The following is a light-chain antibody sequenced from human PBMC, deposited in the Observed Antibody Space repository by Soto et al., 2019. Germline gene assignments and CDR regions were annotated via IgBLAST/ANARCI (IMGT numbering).Light chain of an antibody. CDR1: SSNIGAGYD. CDR3: QSYDSSLSGYV. J-gene: IGLJ1*01. Sequence: QSVLTQPPSVSGAPGQRVTISCTGSSSNIGAGYDVHWYQQLPGTAPKLLIYGNSNRPSGVPDRFSGSKSGTSASLAITGLQAEDEADYYCQSYDSSLSGYVFGTET. V-gene: IGLV1-40*01. CDR2: GNS.